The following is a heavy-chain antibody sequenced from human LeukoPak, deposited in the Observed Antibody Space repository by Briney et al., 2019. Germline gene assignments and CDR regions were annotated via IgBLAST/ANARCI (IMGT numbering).Heavy chain of an antibody. D-gene: IGHD3-10*01. CDR1: GFTFNSYS. CDR2: ISSSSTI. CDR3: ARGKGDSFDY. V-gene: IGHV3-48*02. Sequence: PGGSLRLSCAASGFTFNSYSINWVRQAPGKGLEWVSYISSSSTIYYADSVKGRFTISRDNAKNSLYLQMNSLRDEDTAVYYCARGKGDSFDYWGQGTLVTVSS. J-gene: IGHJ4*02.